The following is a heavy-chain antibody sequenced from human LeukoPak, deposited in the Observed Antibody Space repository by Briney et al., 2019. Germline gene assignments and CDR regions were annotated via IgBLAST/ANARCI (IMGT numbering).Heavy chain of an antibody. V-gene: IGHV4-34*01. CDR2: INYSGTP. CDR3: AGHPGYYLHY. CDR1: GGSFSAYY. Sequence: PSETLSLTCAVYGGSFSAYYWSWIRQPPGRGLEWIGEINYSGTPNYNPSLKSRVSISVDTPKKQFSLKLNSVTAADTAVYYCAGHPGYYLHYRGQGTLVTASS. J-gene: IGHJ4*02. D-gene: IGHD3-9*01.